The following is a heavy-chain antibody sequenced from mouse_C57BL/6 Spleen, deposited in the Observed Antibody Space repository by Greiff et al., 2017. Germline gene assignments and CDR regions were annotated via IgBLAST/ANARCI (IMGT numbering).Heavy chain of an antibody. J-gene: IGHJ2*01. CDR2: IDPSDSYT. CDR1: GYTFTSYW. V-gene: IGHV1-69*01. CDR3: VRWRYDGSSYGY. D-gene: IGHD1-1*01. Sequence: VQLQQPGAELVMPGASVKLSCKASGYTFTSYWMHWVKQRPGQGLEWIGEIDPSDSYTNYNQKFKGKSTLTVAKSSSTAYMQLSSLTSEDSAVYYCVRWRYDGSSYGYWGQSTTLTVSS.